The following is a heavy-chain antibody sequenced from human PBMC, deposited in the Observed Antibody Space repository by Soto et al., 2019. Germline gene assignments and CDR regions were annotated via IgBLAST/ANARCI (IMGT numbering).Heavy chain of an antibody. Sequence: QVQLVQSGAEVKKPGASVKVSCKASGYTFTSYDINWVRQATGQGLEWMAWMNPNSGNTGYAQKFQGRITLPRNTSISTAYMELSSLRSDDTAVYYCARQSRARGSPNWFDPWGQGTLVTVSS. CDR1: GYTFTSYD. J-gene: IGHJ5*02. D-gene: IGHD1-26*01. CDR2: MNPNSGNT. V-gene: IGHV1-8*01. CDR3: ARQSRARGSPNWFDP.